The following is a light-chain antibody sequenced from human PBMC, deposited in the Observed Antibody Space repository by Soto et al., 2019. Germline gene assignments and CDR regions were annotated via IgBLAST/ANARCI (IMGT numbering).Light chain of an antibody. J-gene: IGKJ3*01. V-gene: IGKV3-20*01. CDR2: DAS. CDR3: QQYGSSPPFT. Sequence: EIVLTQSPGTLSLSPGERATLSCRASQSVSSSYLAWYQQKPGQAPRLLIHDASSRATGIPDRFSGSGSGTDFTLTISRLEPEDFAVYYCQQYGSSPPFTFGPGTKVDIK. CDR1: QSVSSSY.